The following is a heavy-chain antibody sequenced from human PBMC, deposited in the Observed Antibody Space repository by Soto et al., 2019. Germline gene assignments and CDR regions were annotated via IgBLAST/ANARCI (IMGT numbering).Heavy chain of an antibody. Sequence: GGSLRLSCAASGFTFSDYAMNWVRQAPGKGLEWVSGIGGSGAGTYYADSVTGRFTLSRDNSKNTLYLQMNSLRAEDTAVYYCAKAPLALQEGIRQVVDDWGRGTLVTVSS. CDR2: IGGSGAGT. D-gene: IGHD5-18*01. CDR1: GFTFSDYA. J-gene: IGHJ4*02. V-gene: IGHV3-23*01. CDR3: AKAPLALQEGIRQVVDD.